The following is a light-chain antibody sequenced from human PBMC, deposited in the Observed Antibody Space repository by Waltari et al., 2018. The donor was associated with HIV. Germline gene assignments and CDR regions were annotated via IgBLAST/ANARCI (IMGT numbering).Light chain of an antibody. CDR2: DNN. J-gene: IGLJ2*01. CDR3: QSFDSGLTAVV. CDR1: SSNLRACFD. V-gene: IGLV1-40*01. Sequence: QSVLTQPPPVSGPPGQRVSISSTGSSSNLRACFDAQRYQQLPGAAPRLLIYDNNNRPSGVPGRFSGSRSGTSASLAITGLQADDEADYYCQSFDSGLTAVVFGGGTKLTVL.